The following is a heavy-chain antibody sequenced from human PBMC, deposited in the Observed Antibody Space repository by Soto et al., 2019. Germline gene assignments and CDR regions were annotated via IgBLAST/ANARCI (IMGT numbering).Heavy chain of an antibody. V-gene: IGHV3-33*01. CDR3: ARVGVGGTASFGYFDY. D-gene: IGHD1-26*01. Sequence: QVQLVESGGGVVQPGRSLRLSCAASAFIFTGYGMHWVRQAPGKGLEWVAVVRHDGSDIHYADSVKGRFIISRDNSKNTLYLQMNSLRAEDTAVYYCARVGVGGTASFGYFDYWGQGTLVTVSS. CDR1: AFIFTGYG. CDR2: VRHDGSDI. J-gene: IGHJ4*02.